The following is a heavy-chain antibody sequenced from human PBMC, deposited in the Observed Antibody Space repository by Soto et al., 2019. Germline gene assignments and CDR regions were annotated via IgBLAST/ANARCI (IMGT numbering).Heavy chain of an antibody. J-gene: IGHJ6*03. CDR3: ARVGVHCSSTSCYESYYYYYYMDV. D-gene: IGHD2-2*01. CDR2: MNPNSGNT. Sequence: ASVKVSCKASGYTFTSYDINWVRQATGQGLEWMGWMNPNSGNTGYAQKFQGRVTMTRNTSISTAYMELSSLRSEDTAVYYCARVGVHCSSTSCYESYYYYYYMDVWGKGTTVTVSS. V-gene: IGHV1-8*01. CDR1: GYTFTSYD.